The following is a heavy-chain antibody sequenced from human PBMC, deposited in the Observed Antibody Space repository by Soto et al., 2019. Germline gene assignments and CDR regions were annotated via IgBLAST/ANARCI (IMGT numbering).Heavy chain of an antibody. CDR1: GFTFYNSW. J-gene: IGHJ4*02. Sequence: GGSLRLSCAASGFTFYNSWMSWVRQAPGKGLEWVANIKPDGSDKYYVDSVKGRFTISRDNAKSSLYLQINSLRAEDTATYYCGRGFGGTHWGQGSLVTVSS. CDR3: GRGFGGTH. CDR2: IKPDGSDK. D-gene: IGHD2-15*01. V-gene: IGHV3-7*05.